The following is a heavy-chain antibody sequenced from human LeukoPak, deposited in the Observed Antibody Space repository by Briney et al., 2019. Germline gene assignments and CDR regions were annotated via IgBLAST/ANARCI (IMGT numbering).Heavy chain of an antibody. CDR3: ARLSGSYAFDY. CDR2: IYSGGGT. CDR1: GFTVSSNY. D-gene: IGHD3-16*01. V-gene: IGHV3-66*04. Sequence: GRSLRLSCAASGFTVSSNYMTWVRQAPGKGLEWVSLIYSGGGTYYADSVKGRFTISRDNSKNTLYLQLNSLRAEDTAVYYCARLSGSYAFDYWGQGTLVTVSS. J-gene: IGHJ4*02.